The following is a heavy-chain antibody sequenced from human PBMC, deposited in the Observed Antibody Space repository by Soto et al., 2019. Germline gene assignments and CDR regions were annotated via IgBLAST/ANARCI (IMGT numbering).Heavy chain of an antibody. J-gene: IGHJ4*02. CDR1: GFTFSSCA. D-gene: IGHD6-19*01. CDR2: ISYDGSNK. V-gene: IGHV3-30-3*01. Sequence: GGSLRLSCAASGFTFSSCAMHWVRQAPGKGLEWVAVISYDGSNKYYADSVKGRFTISRDNSKNTLYLQMNSLRAEDTAVYYCARESGAVGPPFFDYWGQGTLVTFSS. CDR3: ARESGAVGPPFFDY.